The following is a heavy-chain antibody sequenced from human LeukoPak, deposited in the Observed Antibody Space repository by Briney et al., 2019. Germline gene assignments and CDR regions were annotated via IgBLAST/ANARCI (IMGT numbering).Heavy chain of an antibody. J-gene: IGHJ6*03. Sequence: SETLSLTCTVSGGSISSGTYYWGWIRQPPGKGLEWIGIIYYGGSTYYNPSLKSRVTISVDTSKNQFSLKLSSVTAADTAVYYCARVKDPGGYYYYYYMDVWGKGTTVTVSS. CDR2: IYYGGST. D-gene: IGHD3-16*01. CDR3: ARVKDPGGYYYYYYMDV. CDR1: GGSISSGTYY. V-gene: IGHV4-39*01.